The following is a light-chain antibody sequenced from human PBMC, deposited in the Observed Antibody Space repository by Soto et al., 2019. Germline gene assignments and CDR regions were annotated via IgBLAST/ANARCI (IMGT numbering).Light chain of an antibody. J-gene: IGKJ1*01. CDR2: DTS. CDR1: QSVSSN. CDR3: QPYNNWPRT. Sequence: EIVMTQSPATLSVSPGERATLSCRASQSVSSNLAWYQQKPGQAPRLLIYDTSSRATGIPARFSGSGSGTEFTLTISSLQSEDFAVYYCQPYNNWPRTFGQGTKLEL. V-gene: IGKV3-15*01.